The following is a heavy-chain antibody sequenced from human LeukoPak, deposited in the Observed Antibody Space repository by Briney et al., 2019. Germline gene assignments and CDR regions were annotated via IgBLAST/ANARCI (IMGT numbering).Heavy chain of an antibody. V-gene: IGHV3-48*01. CDR2: IGSSGSPT. Sequence: PGGSLRLSCAASGFAFSSYNMNWVRQAPGKGLEWISYIGSSGSPTHYADSVGGRFTISRDNAKNTVYLQMNSLRVEDTAVYYCARDQQIVSAKYYFDSWGQGILVTVSS. CDR3: ARDQQIVSAKYYFDS. CDR1: GFAFSSYN. J-gene: IGHJ4*02. D-gene: IGHD1/OR15-1a*01.